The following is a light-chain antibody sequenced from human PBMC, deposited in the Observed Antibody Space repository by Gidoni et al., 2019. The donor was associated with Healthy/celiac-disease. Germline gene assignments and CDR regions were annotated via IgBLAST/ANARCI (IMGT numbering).Light chain of an antibody. CDR3: QQRSNWPRT. CDR2: DAS. J-gene: IGKJ2*01. Sequence: EIVFTQSPATLALSPGERATLACRASQSVSSYFAWDQQKPGQAPRPLIYDASNRATGIPARFSGSGSGTDFTLTISSLEPEDFAVYYCQQRSNWPRTFGQGTKLEIK. V-gene: IGKV3-11*01. CDR1: QSVSSY.